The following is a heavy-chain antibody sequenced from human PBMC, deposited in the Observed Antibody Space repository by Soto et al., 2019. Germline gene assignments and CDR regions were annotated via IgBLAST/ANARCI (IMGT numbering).Heavy chain of an antibody. Sequence: QVQLVQSGAEVKKPGASVTVSCRSSGDTFNDYYIHWVRQAPGQGLERMGWINANGGVTKYAQKFRGWVSMTRDTSIRTVYMQLSRLRSDDTAVYYWARKSGGATATLDYYYFYRDVWGTGTTVTVSS. CDR3: ARKSGGATATLDYYYFYRDV. D-gene: IGHD5-12*01. V-gene: IGHV1-2*04. CDR2: INANGGVT. J-gene: IGHJ6*03. CDR1: GDTFNDYY.